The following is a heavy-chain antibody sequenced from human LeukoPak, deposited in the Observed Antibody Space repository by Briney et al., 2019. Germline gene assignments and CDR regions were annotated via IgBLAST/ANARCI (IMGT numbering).Heavy chain of an antibody. CDR3: ARAGYCSSTRCPKYTWFDP. CDR2: IYYSGST. Sequence: PSETLSLTCTVSGGSISSYYWSWIRQPPGKGLEWLGYIYYSGSTNYNPSLKSRVTISVDTSKNQFSLKLSSVTDADTAVYYCARAGYCSSTRCPKYTWFDPWGQGTLVTVSS. CDR1: GGSISSYY. D-gene: IGHD2-2*01. J-gene: IGHJ5*02. V-gene: IGHV4-59*13.